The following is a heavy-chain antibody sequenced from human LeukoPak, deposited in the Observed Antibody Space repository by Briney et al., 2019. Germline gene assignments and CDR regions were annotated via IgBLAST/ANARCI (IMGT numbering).Heavy chain of an antibody. CDR1: GFTFSDYY. J-gene: IGHJ4*02. Sequence: PGGSLRLSCAASGFTFSDYYMSWIRQAPGKGLGWVSYISSSGSTIYYADSVKGRFTISRDNAKNSLYLQMNSLRAEDTAVYYCARDPYYYDSSGYLVSYFDYWGQGTLVTVSS. CDR2: ISSSGSTI. V-gene: IGHV3-11*01. D-gene: IGHD3-22*01. CDR3: ARDPYYYDSSGYLVSYFDY.